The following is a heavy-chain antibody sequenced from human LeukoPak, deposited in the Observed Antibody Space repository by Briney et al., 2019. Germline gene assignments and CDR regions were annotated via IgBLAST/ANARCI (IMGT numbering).Heavy chain of an antibody. D-gene: IGHD2-2*01. Sequence: GGSLRLSCAASGFTFSSYAMHWVRQAPGKGLEWVAVISYDGSNKYYADSVKGRFTISRDNAKNSLYLQMNSLRDEDTAVYYCAKSPYCSSTSCYSQGYWGQGTLVTVSS. CDR3: AKSPYCSSTSCYSQGY. V-gene: IGHV3-30-3*01. CDR1: GFTFSSYA. CDR2: ISYDGSNK. J-gene: IGHJ4*02.